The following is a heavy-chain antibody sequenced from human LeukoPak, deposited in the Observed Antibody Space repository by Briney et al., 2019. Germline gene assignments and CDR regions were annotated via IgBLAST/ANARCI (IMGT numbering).Heavy chain of an antibody. V-gene: IGHV1-2*02. CDR1: GYTFTGYY. CDR3: ARTERSGIAAAGTKKFDY. D-gene: IGHD6-13*01. Sequence: ASVKVSCKASGYTFTGYYMHWVRQAPGQGLEWMGWINPNSGGTNYAQEFQGRVTMTRDTSISTAYTELSRLRSDDTAVYYGARTERSGIAAAGTKKFDYWGQGTLVTVSS. CDR2: INPNSGGT. J-gene: IGHJ4*02.